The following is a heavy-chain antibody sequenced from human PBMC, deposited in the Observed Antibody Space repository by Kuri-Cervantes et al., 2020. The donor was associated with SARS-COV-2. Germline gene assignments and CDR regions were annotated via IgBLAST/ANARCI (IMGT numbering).Heavy chain of an antibody. V-gene: IGHV3-15*01. Sequence: GESLKISCAASGFTFSNAWMSWVRQAPGKGLEWVGRIKSKTDGGTTDYAAPVKGRFTISRDNAKNSLYLQMNSLRAEDTAVYYCARDEGPFQTTDIAVAGTTDVDPPTLFDYWGQGTLVTVSS. D-gene: IGHD6-19*01. CDR1: GFTFSNAW. J-gene: IGHJ4*02. CDR3: ARDEGPFQTTDIAVAGTTDVDPPTLFDY. CDR2: IKSKTDGGTT.